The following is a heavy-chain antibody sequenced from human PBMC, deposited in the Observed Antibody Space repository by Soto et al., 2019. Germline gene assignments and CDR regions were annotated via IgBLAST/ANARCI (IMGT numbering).Heavy chain of an antibody. D-gene: IGHD6-19*01. Sequence: PSETLSLTCTVSGGSISGHYWIWIRQSPGKRLEWIRYIFYTGSTNYNPSLKSRVTLSADTSKNQFSLRLSSVTAADTAVYYCARVGSSGWSPDYWGQGTLVTVSS. J-gene: IGHJ4*02. V-gene: IGHV4-59*11. CDR2: IFYTGST. CDR1: GGSISGHY. CDR3: ARVGSSGWSPDY.